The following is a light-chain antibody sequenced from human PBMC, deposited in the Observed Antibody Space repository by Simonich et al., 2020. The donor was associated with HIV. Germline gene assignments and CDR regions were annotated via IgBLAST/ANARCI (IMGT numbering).Light chain of an antibody. CDR1: SSDVGSYNL. CDR3: GSYTSNNTHVV. J-gene: IGLJ2*01. V-gene: IGLV2-14*02. Sequence: QSALTQPASVAGALGQSITISCTGTSSDVGSYNLVSWYQQHPGKAPKLMIYEGSKRPSGVSNRVSGSKSGNTASLTISGLQAEDEADYYCGSYTSNNTHVVIGGGTKLTVL. CDR2: EGS.